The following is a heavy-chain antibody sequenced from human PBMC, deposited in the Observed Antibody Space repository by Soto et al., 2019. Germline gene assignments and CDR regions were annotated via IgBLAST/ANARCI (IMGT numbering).Heavy chain of an antibody. CDR2: IIPIFGTA. CDR3: AREGYDGYRLSWFDP. D-gene: IGHD3-16*02. CDR1: GGTFSSYA. V-gene: IGHV1-69*06. J-gene: IGHJ5*02. Sequence: QVQLVQSGAEVKKPGSSVKVSCKAPGGTFSSYAISWVRQAPGQGLEWMGGIIPIFGTANYAQKFQGRVTITADKSTSTAYMELSSLRSEDTAVYYCAREGYDGYRLSWFDPWGQGTLVTVSS.